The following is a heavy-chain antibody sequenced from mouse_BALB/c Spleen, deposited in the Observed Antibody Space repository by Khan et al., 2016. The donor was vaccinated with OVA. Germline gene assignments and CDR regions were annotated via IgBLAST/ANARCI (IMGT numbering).Heavy chain of an antibody. CDR3: ARSGAYSRDDGYVDV. Sequence: QVQLKESGAELARPGASVKMSCKASGYTFTSYTMHWVKQRPGQGLEWIGFINPSSGYTNYNQKFKDKATLTADKSSSTAYMQLSSLTSADSAVYYCARSGAYSRDDGYVDVWGAGTTVTVSS. J-gene: IGHJ1*01. D-gene: IGHD2-14*01. CDR2: INPSSGYT. V-gene: IGHV1-4*01. CDR1: GYTFTSYT.